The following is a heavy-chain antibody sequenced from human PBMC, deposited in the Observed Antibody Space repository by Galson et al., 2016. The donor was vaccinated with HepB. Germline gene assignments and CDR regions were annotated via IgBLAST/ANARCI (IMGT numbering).Heavy chain of an antibody. V-gene: IGHV1-69*01. CDR3: AREKDDVSTYSTNYFDL. D-gene: IGHD3/OR15-3a*01. CDR2: IIPMFQTP. J-gene: IGHJ4*02. Sequence: SCKASGGNFRNSAFAWVRQGPGQGLEWMGGIIPMFQTPNYAQKFQGRFSITADESATTVYMELSSLTSGDTAVYFGAREKDDVSTYSTNYFDLWGQGTLVTVSS. CDR1: GGNFRNSA.